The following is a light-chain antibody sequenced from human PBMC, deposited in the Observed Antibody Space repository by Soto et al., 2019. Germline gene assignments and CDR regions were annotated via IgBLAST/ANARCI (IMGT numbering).Light chain of an antibody. J-gene: IGKJ2*01. CDR2: DAS. Sequence: DIQMTQSPASLSASAGDRVTITCQASQGISNYLNWYQQKPGKAPKLLIFDASNLETGVPSRFSGSGSGTDFSFSISSLQPEDIATYYCKQYDNLPYTFGQGTKLEIK. V-gene: IGKV1-33*01. CDR3: KQYDNLPYT. CDR1: QGISNY.